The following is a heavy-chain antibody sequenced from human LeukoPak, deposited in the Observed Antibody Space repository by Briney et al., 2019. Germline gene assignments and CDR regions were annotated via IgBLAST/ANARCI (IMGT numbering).Heavy chain of an antibody. CDR2: ISAYNGNT. V-gene: IGHV1-18*01. CDR1: GYTFTSYG. Sequence: GASVKVSCKASGYTFTSYGISWVRQAPGQGLEWMGWISAYNGNTNYAQKLQGRVTMTTDTSTSTAYMELRSLRSDDTAVYHCARGRGQRLDGYNFDGAFDIWGQGTMVTVSS. D-gene: IGHD5-24*01. CDR3: ARGRGQRLDGYNFDGAFDI. J-gene: IGHJ3*02.